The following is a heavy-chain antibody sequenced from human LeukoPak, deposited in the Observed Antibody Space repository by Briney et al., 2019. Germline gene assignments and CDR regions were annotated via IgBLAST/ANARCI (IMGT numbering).Heavy chain of an antibody. J-gene: IGHJ6*03. CDR3: ARAGTESKWGLPRADYYYMDV. CDR2: INPNSGDT. Sequence: GASVKVSCKASGYTFTGYYMHWVRQAPGQGLEWMGWINPNSGDTNYAQKFQGRVTMTRDTSISTASMELTNLRSDDTALYYCARAGTESKWGLPRADYYYMDVWGKGTTVTVSS. D-gene: IGHD7-27*01. CDR1: GYTFTGYY. V-gene: IGHV1-2*02.